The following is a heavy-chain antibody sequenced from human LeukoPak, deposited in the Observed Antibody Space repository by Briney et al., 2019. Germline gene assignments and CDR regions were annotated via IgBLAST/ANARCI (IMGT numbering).Heavy chain of an antibody. CDR2: IYYCGST. CDR3: ASRSSIWSGYQDTLYYFDS. Sequence: TSETLSLTCTVSGGSISSYYWSWIRQPPGKRLEWIGHIYYCGSTNYNPSLKSRVTISVDTSKNQFSLKLSSVTAADTAVYYCASRSSIWSGYQDTLYYFDSWGQGTLVTVSS. V-gene: IGHV4-59*01. J-gene: IGHJ4*02. D-gene: IGHD3-3*01. CDR1: GGSISSYY.